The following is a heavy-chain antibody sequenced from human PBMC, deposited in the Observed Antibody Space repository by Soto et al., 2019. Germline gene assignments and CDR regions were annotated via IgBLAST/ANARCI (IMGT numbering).Heavy chain of an antibody. Sequence: GGSLRLSCAASGFTFSSYAMHWVRQAPGKGLEWVAVISYDGSNKYYADSVKGRFTISRDNSKNTLYLQMNSLRAEDTAVYYCAKDQLAGVDNWFDPWGQGTLVTVSS. CDR1: GFTFSSYA. CDR3: AKDQLAGVDNWFDP. V-gene: IGHV3-30-3*01. CDR2: ISYDGSNK. J-gene: IGHJ5*02. D-gene: IGHD6-6*01.